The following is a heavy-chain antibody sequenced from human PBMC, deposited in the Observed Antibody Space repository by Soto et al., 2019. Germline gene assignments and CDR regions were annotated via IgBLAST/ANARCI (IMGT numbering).Heavy chain of an antibody. Sequence: GASVKVSCKASGYTFTSYYMHWVRQAPGQGLEWMGIINPSGGSTSYAQKFQGRVTMTRDTSTSTVYMELSSLRSEDTAAYYCARASVYGGNSSPIDYWGQGTLVTVSS. CDR2: INPSGGST. CDR3: ARASVYGGNSSPIDY. D-gene: IGHD2-21*02. CDR1: GYTFTSYY. V-gene: IGHV1-46*01. J-gene: IGHJ4*02.